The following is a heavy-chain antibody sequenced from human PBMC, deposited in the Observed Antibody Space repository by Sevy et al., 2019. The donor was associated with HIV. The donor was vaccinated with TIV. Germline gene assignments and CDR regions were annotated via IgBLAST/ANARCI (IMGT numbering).Heavy chain of an antibody. CDR2: IQYSGST. D-gene: IGHD3-10*01. V-gene: IGHV4-59*11. CDR3: ARVGAWYYGSTGNAFDI. CDR1: GGSISTHY. Sequence: SETLSLTCTVSGGSISTHYWSWIRQPPGKGLEWIGYIQYSGSTNNNPSLKSRVTISIDTSKNQFSLKLSSVTAADTAVYYCARVGAWYYGSTGNAFDIWGKGTMVTVS. J-gene: IGHJ3*02.